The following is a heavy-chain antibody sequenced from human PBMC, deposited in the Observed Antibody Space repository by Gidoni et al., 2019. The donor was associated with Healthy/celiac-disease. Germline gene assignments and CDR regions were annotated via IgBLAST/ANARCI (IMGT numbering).Heavy chain of an antibody. D-gene: IGHD7-27*01. J-gene: IGHJ6*02. CDR3: ARAWGNYSYYYYGMDV. CDR2: INHSGST. Sequence: QVQLQLWRAGPLQPSATLSLSCAVYGCALCGYYWSWIRQPPGKGLEWIGEINHSGSTNYNPSLKSRVTISVDTSKNQFSLKLSSVTAADTAVYYCARAWGNYSYYYYGMDVWGQGTTVTVSS. CDR1: GCALCGYY. V-gene: IGHV4-34*01.